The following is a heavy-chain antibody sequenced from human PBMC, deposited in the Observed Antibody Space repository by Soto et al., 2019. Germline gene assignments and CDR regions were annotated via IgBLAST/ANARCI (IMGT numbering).Heavy chain of an antibody. J-gene: IGHJ6*03. Sequence: EVQLLESGGGLVQPGGSLRLSCAASGFTFSSYTMTWVRQAPGKGLEWVAAIGSSGCNTDYADSVKGRFTISRDNSKNTLYLQMSSLRAEDTAVYYCAKDGGSSYYYYMDVWGKGTTLTVSS. CDR2: IGSSGCNT. CDR1: GFTFSSYT. D-gene: IGHD2-15*01. CDR3: AKDGGSSYYYYMDV. V-gene: IGHV3-23*01.